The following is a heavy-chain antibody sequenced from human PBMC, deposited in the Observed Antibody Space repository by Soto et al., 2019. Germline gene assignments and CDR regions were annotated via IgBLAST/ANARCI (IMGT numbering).Heavy chain of an antibody. Sequence: SETLSLTCTVSGGSISSYYWSWIRQPPGKGLEWIGYIYYSGSTNYNPSLESRVTIAVDTSENQFYLKLSSVTAADTAVYYCARLRGYCSGGSCYLGEDYYYMDVWGKGTTVTVSS. CDR2: IYYSGST. D-gene: IGHD2-15*01. CDR3: ARLRGYCSGGSCYLGEDYYYMDV. CDR1: GGSISSYY. J-gene: IGHJ6*03. V-gene: IGHV4-59*12.